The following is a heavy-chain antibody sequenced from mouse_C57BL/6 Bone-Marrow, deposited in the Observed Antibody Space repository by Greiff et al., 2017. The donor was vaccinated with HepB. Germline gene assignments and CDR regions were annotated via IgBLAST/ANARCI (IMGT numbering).Heavy chain of an antibody. CDR1: GFSFYTYA. CDR2: IRSKSNNYAT. V-gene: IGHV10-1*01. CDR3: VRGLRRGYAMDY. Sequence: EVNVVESGGGLVQPKGSLKLSCAASGFSFYTYAMNWVRQAPGKGLEWVARIRSKSNNYATYYADSVKDRFTISRDDSESMLYLQMNNLKTEDTAMYYCVRGLRRGYAMDYWGQGTSVTVSS. D-gene: IGHD2-4*01. J-gene: IGHJ4*01.